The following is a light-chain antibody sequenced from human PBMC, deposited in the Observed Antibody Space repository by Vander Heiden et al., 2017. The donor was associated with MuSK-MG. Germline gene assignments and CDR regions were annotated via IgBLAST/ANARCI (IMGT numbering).Light chain of an antibody. J-gene: IGLJ2*01. CDR3: QAWHTTVV. V-gene: IGLV3-1*01. CDR2: QDS. Sequence: SYDLSQPPSVSVSPGQTASITCSGDKLGDKYAWWYQQKPGQSPVLVIYQDSRRPSGIPERFSGSNSGNTATLTISGTQAMDEADYYCQAWHTTVVFGGGTKLTVL. CDR1: KLGDKY.